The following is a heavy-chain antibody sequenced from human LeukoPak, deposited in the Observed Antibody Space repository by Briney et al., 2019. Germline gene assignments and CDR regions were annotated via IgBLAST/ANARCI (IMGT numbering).Heavy chain of an antibody. V-gene: IGHV1-69*05. J-gene: IGHJ3*02. CDR1: GGTFSSYA. CDR3: ARDGHQDLQAFDI. CDR2: IIPIFGTA. D-gene: IGHD4-11*01. Sequence: ASVKVSCKASGGTFSSYAISWVRQAPGQGLEWMGGIIPIFGTANYAQKFQGRVTITTDESTSTAYMELSSLRSEDTAVYYCARDGHQDLQAFDIWGQGTMVTVSS.